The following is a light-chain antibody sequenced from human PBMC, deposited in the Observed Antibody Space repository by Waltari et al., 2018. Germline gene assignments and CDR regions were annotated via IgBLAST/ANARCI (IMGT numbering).Light chain of an antibody. J-gene: IGLJ3*02. CDR2: EVS. CDR1: SSDVGSYNL. CDR3: CSYVGSSTWV. V-gene: IGLV2-23*02. Sequence: QSALTQPASVSGSPGQSITISCTGTSSDVGSYNLVSWYQQHPGKAPKLMMYEVSKRPSGVSNRFAGSKSANTASLTIAGLQAEDEADDHCCSYVGSSTWVYGGGTKLTVL.